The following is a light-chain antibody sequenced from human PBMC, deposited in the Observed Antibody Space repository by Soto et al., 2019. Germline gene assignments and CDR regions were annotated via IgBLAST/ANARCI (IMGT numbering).Light chain of an antibody. V-gene: IGKV3-11*01. CDR2: DAS. CDR3: HQRSDWPLT. Sequence: EIVLTQSPGTLSLSPGERATLSCRASQSVGTYLAWYQQKPGQAPRLLIYDASNRATGIPARFSGSGSGTDFTLTISSLEPEDFAVYYCHQRSDWPLTFGPGTKVDVK. J-gene: IGKJ3*01. CDR1: QSVGTY.